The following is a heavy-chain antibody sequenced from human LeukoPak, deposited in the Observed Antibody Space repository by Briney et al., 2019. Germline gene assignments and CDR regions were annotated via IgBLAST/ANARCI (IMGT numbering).Heavy chain of an antibody. CDR2: IRSKAYGGTT. CDR3: TRMVYHYDSSVYPPMEYYFAY. CDR1: GFTFGDYA. Sequence: GRSLRLSCTASGFTFGDYAMSWVRQAPGKGLEWVGFIRSKAYGGTTEYAASVKGRFTISRDDSKSIAYLQMDGLKTEDTAVYYCTRMVYHYDSSVYPPMEYYFAYWGQGTLVTVSS. J-gene: IGHJ4*02. V-gene: IGHV3-49*04. D-gene: IGHD3-22*01.